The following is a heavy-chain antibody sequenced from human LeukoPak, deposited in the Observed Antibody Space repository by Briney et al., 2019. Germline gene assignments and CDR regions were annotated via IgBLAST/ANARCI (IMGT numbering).Heavy chain of an antibody. CDR1: GFTFSSYA. CDR3: AREIGIKPFDY. CDR2: IWYDGSNK. V-gene: IGHV3-33*08. Sequence: GSLRLSCAASGFTFSSYAMSWVRQAPGKGLEWVAVIWYDGSNKYYADSVKGRFTISRDNSKNTLYLQMNSLRAEDTAVYYCAREIGIKPFDYWGQGTLVTVSS. J-gene: IGHJ4*02. D-gene: IGHD3-16*01.